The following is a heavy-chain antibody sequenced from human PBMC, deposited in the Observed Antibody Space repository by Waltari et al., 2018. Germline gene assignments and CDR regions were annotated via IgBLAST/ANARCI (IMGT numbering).Heavy chain of an antibody. V-gene: IGHV3-48*04. Sequence: EVQLLESGGGLVQPGGSLRLSCAASGFTFSRYAMSWVRQAPGKGLEWVSYISSSSSTIYYADSVKGRFTISRDNAKNSLYLQMNSLRAEDTAVYYCARGAQLDAFDIWGQGTMVTVSS. D-gene: IGHD6-13*01. CDR3: ARGAQLDAFDI. CDR1: GFTFSRYA. CDR2: ISSSSSTI. J-gene: IGHJ3*02.